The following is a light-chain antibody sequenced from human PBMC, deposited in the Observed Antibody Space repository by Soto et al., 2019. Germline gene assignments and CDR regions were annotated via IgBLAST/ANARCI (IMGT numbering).Light chain of an antibody. J-gene: IGKJ1*01. CDR3: QQYNNWLWT. Sequence: EIVMTQSPATLSVSPGERATLSCRASQSVSRNVAWYQQKPGQAPRLLIHDASTRDTGISVRFSGSGSGTEVTLTISSLQSEDFAVYYCQQYNNWLWTFGQGTKVEIK. CDR1: QSVSRN. CDR2: DAS. V-gene: IGKV3-15*01.